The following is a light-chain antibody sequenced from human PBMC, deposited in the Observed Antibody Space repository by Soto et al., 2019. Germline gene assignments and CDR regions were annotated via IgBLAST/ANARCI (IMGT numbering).Light chain of an antibody. V-gene: IGLV2-14*03. CDR1: SIDVGGNKY. Sequence: QSGRTQPASVSGAPGQAITISCTGNSIDVGGNKYFSWYQHYPGTPPKLLICDVSNRPSAVSNRFSGSKSGNTASLTISGLQAEDEADYYCSAFTGTTYVFGPGTKVTVL. J-gene: IGLJ1*01. CDR2: DVS. CDR3: SAFTGTTYV.